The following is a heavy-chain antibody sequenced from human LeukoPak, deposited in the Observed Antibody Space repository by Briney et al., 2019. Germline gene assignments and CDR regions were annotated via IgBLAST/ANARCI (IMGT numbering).Heavy chain of an antibody. V-gene: IGHV3-23*01. D-gene: IGHD3-22*01. CDR1: GFTFSSYA. CDR3: AKDVYYDSSGPPDY. CDR2: ISGSGGST. Sequence: PGGSLRLSCAASGFTFSSYAMSWVRQAPGKGLEWVSAISGSGGSTYYADSVKGRFTISRDNSKNTLYLQMNSLRAEDTAVYYCAKDVYYDSSGPPDYWGQGTLVTVSS. J-gene: IGHJ4*02.